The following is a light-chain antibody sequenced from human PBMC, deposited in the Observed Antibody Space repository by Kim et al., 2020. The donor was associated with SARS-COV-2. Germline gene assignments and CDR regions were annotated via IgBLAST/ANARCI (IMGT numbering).Light chain of an antibody. CDR1: QSIGTY. CDR2: DAS. V-gene: IGKV1-39*01. Sequence: DIQMTQSPSSLAASVGDRVTIACRASQSIGTYLNWYQQKPGKAPKLLIYDASSLQSGVPSRFSGSGSGTDFTLTINSLQPEDFATYYCQQSHTTPLLTFGGGTKVDIK. J-gene: IGKJ4*01. CDR3: QQSHTTPLLT.